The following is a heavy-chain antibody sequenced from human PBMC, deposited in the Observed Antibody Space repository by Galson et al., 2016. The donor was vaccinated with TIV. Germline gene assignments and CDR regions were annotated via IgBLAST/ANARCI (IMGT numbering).Heavy chain of an antibody. CDR3: ARDFSKGAYDSSGYYFDY. J-gene: IGHJ4*02. CDR2: IIPIFSSF. Sequence: SVKVSCKASGDTFGKYGISWVRQAPGQGLEWMGGIIPIFSSFDYGQKFQGRLTITADEPTRTAYMELTSLRSEDTAVYFCARDFSKGAYDSSGYYFDYWGQGTLVTVSS. D-gene: IGHD3-22*01. V-gene: IGHV1-69*13. CDR1: GDTFGKYG.